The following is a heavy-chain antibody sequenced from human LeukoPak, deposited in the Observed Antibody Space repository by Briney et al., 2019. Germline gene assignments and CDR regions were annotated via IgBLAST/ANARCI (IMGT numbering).Heavy chain of an antibody. CDR2: ISGGGTPT. CDR1: GFAFSNYW. Sequence: PGGSLKLSCAASGFAFSNYWMSWVRKPPGKGLEWVSAISGGGTPTFYADSVKGRFITSRDNSKNTLYLQMNSLRVEDTAVYYCARDLDDYNDFPPIFQYWGQGTQVIVSS. J-gene: IGHJ1*01. V-gene: IGHV3-23*01. CDR3: ARDLDDYNDFPPIFQY. D-gene: IGHD5-24*01.